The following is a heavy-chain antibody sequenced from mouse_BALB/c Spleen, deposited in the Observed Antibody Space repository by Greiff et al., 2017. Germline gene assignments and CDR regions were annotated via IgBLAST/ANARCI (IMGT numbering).Heavy chain of an antibody. Sequence: EVQRVESGPGLVKPSQSLSLTCTVTGYSITSDYAWNWIRQFPGNKLEWMGYISYSGSTSYNPSLKSRISITRDTSTNQFFLQLNSVTTEDTATYYCARGRGVRHAMDYWGQGTSVTVSS. V-gene: IGHV3-2*02. J-gene: IGHJ4*01. CDR2: ISYSGST. CDR3: ARGRGVRHAMDY. D-gene: IGHD2-14*01. CDR1: GYSITSDYA.